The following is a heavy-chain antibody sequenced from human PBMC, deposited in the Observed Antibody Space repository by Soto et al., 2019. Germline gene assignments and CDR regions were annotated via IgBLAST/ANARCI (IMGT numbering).Heavy chain of an antibody. J-gene: IGHJ3*02. CDR3: ASSNYYDSSGYLIDAFDI. V-gene: IGHV1-69*01. Sequence: QVQLVQSGAEVKKPGSSVKVSCKASGGTFSSYAISWVRQAPGQGLKWMGGIIPIFGTANYAQKFQGRVTITADESTSTAYMELSSLRSEDTAVYYCASSNYYDSSGYLIDAFDIWGQGTMVTVSS. CDR2: IIPIFGTA. CDR1: GGTFSSYA. D-gene: IGHD3-22*01.